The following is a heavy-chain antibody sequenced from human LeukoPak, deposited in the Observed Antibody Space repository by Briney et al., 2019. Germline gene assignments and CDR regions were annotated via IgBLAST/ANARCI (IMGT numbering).Heavy chain of an antibody. CDR3: ARSWLQLWPNDY. Sequence: PGGPLRLSCAASGFTFRSYWMSWVRQAPGKGLEWVTNIKEDGSEKHYVDSVKGRFTISRDNAKNSLYLQMNSLRAEDTAVYYCARSWLQLWPNDYWGQGTLVTVSS. CDR2: IKEDGSEK. J-gene: IGHJ4*02. D-gene: IGHD5-18*01. V-gene: IGHV3-7*01. CDR1: GFTFRSYW.